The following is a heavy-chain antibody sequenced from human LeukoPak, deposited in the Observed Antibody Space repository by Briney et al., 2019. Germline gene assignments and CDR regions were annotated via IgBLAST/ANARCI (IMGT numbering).Heavy chain of an antibody. CDR1: GFTFSSYG. CDR3: AKGGYSSNWYFLGSSFDI. Sequence: GGSLRLSCAASGFTFSSYGMHWVRQAPGKGLEWVAVISYDGSNKYYADSVKGRFSISRDNSKNTLYLQMNSLRVEDTAVYYCAKGGYSSNWYFLGSSFDIWGQETMVTVSS. D-gene: IGHD6-13*01. J-gene: IGHJ3*02. V-gene: IGHV3-30*18. CDR2: ISYDGSNK.